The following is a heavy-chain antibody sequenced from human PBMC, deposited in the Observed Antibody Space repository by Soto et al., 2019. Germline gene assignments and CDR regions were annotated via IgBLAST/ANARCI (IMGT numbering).Heavy chain of an antibody. Sequence: QVQVVQSGAEVKKPGSSVKVSCKASGTTFSNYAISWLRQAPGQGLEWMGGIIPIFGTTNYPQKFQGRLTITADESTSTVYMELGSLTSEDTAVYYCVARRYCSGGSCPDYFDYWGQGTLDTVSS. CDR3: VARRYCSGGSCPDYFDY. CDR2: IIPIFGTT. J-gene: IGHJ4*02. V-gene: IGHV1-69*01. D-gene: IGHD2-15*01. CDR1: GTTFSNYA.